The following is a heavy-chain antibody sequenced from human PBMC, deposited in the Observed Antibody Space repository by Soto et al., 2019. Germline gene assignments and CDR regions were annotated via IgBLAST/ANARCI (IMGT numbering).Heavy chain of an antibody. CDR3: ARAVGPFDY. CDR2: IWNDGSNK. J-gene: IGHJ4*02. V-gene: IGHV3-33*01. Sequence: QVQLVESGGGVVQPGRSLRLSCEASGFTFSVYGMHWVRQAPGKGLEWVAVIWNDGSNKYYGDSVKGRFTISRDNSKSTLFLHMNSLRADDTAVYYCARAVGPFDYWGQGTLVTVSS. D-gene: IGHD3-16*01. CDR1: GFTFSVYG.